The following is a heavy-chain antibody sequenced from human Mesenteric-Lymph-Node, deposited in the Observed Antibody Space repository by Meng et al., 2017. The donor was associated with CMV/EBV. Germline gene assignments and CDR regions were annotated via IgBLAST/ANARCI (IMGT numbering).Heavy chain of an antibody. V-gene: IGHV1-69*10. J-gene: IGHJ4*02. CDR3: ATNYYDFWSGYLGGNFDY. Sequence: SVKVSCKASGYTFTGYYMHWVRQAPGQGLEWMGWIIPILGIANYAQKFQGRVTITADKSTSTAYMELSSLRSEDTAVYYCATNYYDFWSGYLGGNFDYWGQGTLVTVSS. CDR1: GYTFTGYY. D-gene: IGHD3-3*01. CDR2: IIPILGIA.